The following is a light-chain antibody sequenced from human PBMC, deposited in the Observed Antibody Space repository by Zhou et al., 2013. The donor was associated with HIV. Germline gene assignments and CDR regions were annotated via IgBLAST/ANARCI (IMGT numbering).Light chain of an antibody. J-gene: IGKJ5*01. CDR1: QVIRND. CDR2: TAS. V-gene: IGKV1-17*01. Sequence: DIQMTQSPSSLSASLGDRVTITCRASQVIRNDLGWYQQKPGKAPXRLMVTASSWRSRFPSKFSGSASGTEFTLTINGLQPEDFATYYCLLYDTYPLIFGQGTRLEIK. CDR3: LLYDTYPLI.